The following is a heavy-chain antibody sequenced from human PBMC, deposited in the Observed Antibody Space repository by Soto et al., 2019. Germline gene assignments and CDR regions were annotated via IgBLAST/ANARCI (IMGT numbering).Heavy chain of an antibody. D-gene: IGHD3-16*01. J-gene: IGHJ4*02. Sequence: QVQLVQSGAEVKKPGASVKVSCKAFGYTFTSHDINWVRQATGHGLQWMGWMNPNSGDTGFAQKFQGRVTMTKNTTTSTAYMELSSLRSEDTAVYYCARGFGETFGDLGGLDYWGQGTLVSVSS. V-gene: IGHV1-8*01. CDR3: ARGFGETFGDLGGLDY. CDR1: GYTFTSHD. CDR2: MNPNSGDT.